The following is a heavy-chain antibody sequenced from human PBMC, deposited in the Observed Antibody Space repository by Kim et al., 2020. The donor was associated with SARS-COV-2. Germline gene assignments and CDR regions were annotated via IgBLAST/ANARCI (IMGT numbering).Heavy chain of an antibody. V-gene: IGHV3-33*01. Sequence: ADSVKGRFTISRDNSKNTLYLQMNSLRAEDTAVYYCARDGPLTGYGCCDYWGQGTLVTVSS. CDR3: ARDGPLTGYGCCDY. D-gene: IGHD3-9*01. J-gene: IGHJ4*02.